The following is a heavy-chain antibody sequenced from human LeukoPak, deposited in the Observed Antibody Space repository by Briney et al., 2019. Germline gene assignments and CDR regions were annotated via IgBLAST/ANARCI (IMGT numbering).Heavy chain of an antibody. CDR1: GFTFSSYP. V-gene: IGHV3-30*04. J-gene: IGHJ4*02. CDR3: ARVSADCY. CDR2: ISYDGSNK. Sequence: GGSLRLSCAASGFTFSSYPMHWVRRAPGKGLEWVAVISYDGSNKYYADSVKGRFTISRDNSKNTLYLQMNSLRAEDTAVYYCARVSADCYWGQGTLVTVSS. D-gene: IGHD3/OR15-3a*01.